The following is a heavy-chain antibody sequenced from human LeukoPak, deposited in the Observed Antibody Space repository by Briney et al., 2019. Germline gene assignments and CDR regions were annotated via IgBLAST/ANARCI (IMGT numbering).Heavy chain of an antibody. CDR3: ASSYYDVLTGSTLEMDV. V-gene: IGHV4-59*01. Sequence: SETLSLTCTVSGGSIRSYYWSWIRQPPGKGLEWIGHIYYSGSTNYSPSLKSRVTMSVDTSKNQFSLKLSSVTAADTAVYYCASSYYDVLTGSTLEMDVWGNGTTVTVSS. D-gene: IGHD3-9*01. CDR1: GGSIRSYY. CDR2: IYYSGST. J-gene: IGHJ6*04.